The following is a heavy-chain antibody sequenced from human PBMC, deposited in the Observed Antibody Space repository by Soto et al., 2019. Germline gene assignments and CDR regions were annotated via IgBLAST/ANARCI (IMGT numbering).Heavy chain of an antibody. CDR1: GYTFTSYY. Sequence: AAVKVSCKASGYTFTSYYMHWVRQAPVQGLEWMGIINPSGGSTSYAQKFQGRVTMTRDTSTSTVYMELISLRSEDTSVYYCARDRLGEGYVMDVGGQGTTVTVSS. CDR2: INPSGGST. CDR3: ARDRLGEGYVMDV. J-gene: IGHJ6*02. V-gene: IGHV1-46*01. D-gene: IGHD2-21*01.